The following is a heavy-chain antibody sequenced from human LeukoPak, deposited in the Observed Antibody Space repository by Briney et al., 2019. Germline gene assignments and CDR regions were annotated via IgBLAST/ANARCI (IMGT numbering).Heavy chain of an antibody. CDR1: GGSFSGYY. D-gene: IGHD3-22*01. Sequence: PSETLSLTCAVYGGSFSGYYWSWIRQPPGKGLEWIGEINHSGSTSYNPSLKSRVTISVDTSKNQFSLKLSSVTAADTAVYYCARQGWVVKSPVIWGQGTMVTVSS. CDR2: INHSGST. V-gene: IGHV4-34*01. CDR3: ARQGWVVKSPVI. J-gene: IGHJ3*02.